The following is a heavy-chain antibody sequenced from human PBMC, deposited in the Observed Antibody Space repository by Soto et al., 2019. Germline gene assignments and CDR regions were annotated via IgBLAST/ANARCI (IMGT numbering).Heavy chain of an antibody. Sequence: EVQLVESGGGLVQPGGSLRLSCAVSGFTFSSFWMHWVRQAPGEGLVWVSRINTDGSSTSYADSVKGRFTISRDNAKNTLYLQMTSLRVEDTAMYYCEKRGVDTFGLSYWGQGTLVTVSS. CDR3: EKRGVDTFGLSY. J-gene: IGHJ4*02. CDR1: GFTFSSFW. CDR2: INTDGSST. V-gene: IGHV3-74*01. D-gene: IGHD3-10*01.